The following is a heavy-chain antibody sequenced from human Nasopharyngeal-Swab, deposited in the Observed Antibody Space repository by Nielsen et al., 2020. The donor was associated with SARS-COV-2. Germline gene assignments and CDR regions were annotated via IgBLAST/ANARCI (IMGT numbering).Heavy chain of an antibody. CDR1: GYSISSGYY. Sequence: SETLSLTCTVSGYSISSGYYWGWIRQPPGKGLEWIGCIYHSGSTYYNPSLKSRVTISVDTSKNQFSLKLSSVTAADTAVYYCASVNGYDFWSGYYHPFDYWGQGTLVTVSS. CDR3: ASVNGYDFWSGYYHPFDY. J-gene: IGHJ4*02. D-gene: IGHD3-3*01. V-gene: IGHV4-38-2*02. CDR2: IYHSGST.